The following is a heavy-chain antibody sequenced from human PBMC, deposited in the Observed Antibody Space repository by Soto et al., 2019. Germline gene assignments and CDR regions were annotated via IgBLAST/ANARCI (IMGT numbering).Heavy chain of an antibody. Sequence: QVQLQQWGAGLLKPAETLSLTCGVYGGSFSDFHWSWIRQPPGKGLGWIGEINNSGSTNYNPSLKSRVTIPVDTSEKQFSLKLSSVTAADTAVYYCASTRSVYYYYYGMDVWGQGTTVTVCS. CDR3: ASTRSVYYYYYGMDV. V-gene: IGHV4-34*01. CDR2: INNSGST. J-gene: IGHJ6*02. D-gene: IGHD3-10*01. CDR1: GGSFSDFH.